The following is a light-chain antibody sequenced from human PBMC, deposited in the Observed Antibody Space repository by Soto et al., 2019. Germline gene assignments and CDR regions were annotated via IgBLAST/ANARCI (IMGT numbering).Light chain of an antibody. CDR2: KAS. CDR3: QHYNSYSEA. J-gene: IGKJ1*01. Sequence: DIQMTQSPSTLSGSVGDRVTITCRASQTISSWLAWYQQKPGKAPKLLIYKASTLKSGVPSRFSGSGSGTEFTLTIRSMQTDDFANYYCQHYNSYSEAVGQGTKVDIK. V-gene: IGKV1-5*03. CDR1: QTISSW.